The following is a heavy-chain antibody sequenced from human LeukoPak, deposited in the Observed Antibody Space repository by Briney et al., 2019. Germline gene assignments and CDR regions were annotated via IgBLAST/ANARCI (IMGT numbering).Heavy chain of an antibody. CDR2: INPNSGGT. Sequence: ASVKVSCKASGYTFTGYHMHWVRQAPGQGLEWMGRINPNSGGTNYAQKFQGRVTLTRDTSISTAYMELSRLRSDDTAVYYCARGAAAANFDYWGQGTLVTVSS. V-gene: IGHV1-2*06. D-gene: IGHD6-13*01. J-gene: IGHJ4*02. CDR3: ARGAAAANFDY. CDR1: GYTFTGYH.